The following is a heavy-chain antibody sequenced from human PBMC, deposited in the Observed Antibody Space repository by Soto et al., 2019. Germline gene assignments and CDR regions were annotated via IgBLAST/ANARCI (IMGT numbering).Heavy chain of an antibody. CDR1: GFAVTNKH. CDR3: ARVVAVAATQGIDY. D-gene: IGHD2-15*01. CDR2: ISSSSSTI. Sequence: PGGSLRLSCAVSGFAVTNKHMSWVRQAPGKGPEWVSYISSSSSTIYYADSVKGRFTISRDNAKNSLYLQMNSLRDEDTAVHYCARVVAVAATQGIDYWGQGTLVTVSS. J-gene: IGHJ4*02. V-gene: IGHV3-48*02.